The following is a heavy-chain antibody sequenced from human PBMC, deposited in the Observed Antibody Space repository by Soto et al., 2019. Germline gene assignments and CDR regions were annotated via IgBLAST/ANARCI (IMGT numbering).Heavy chain of an antibody. CDR2: INCRSGGT. D-gene: IGHD3-22*01. V-gene: IGHV1-2*02. J-gene: IGHJ4*02. CDR1: GPFFTGYY. Sequence: VXSVKVSCKTPGPFFTGYYLHWVRQAPGQGLEWMGWINCRSGGTTYTQKFQGRVTLTMDTSTSTAYMELSSLISDDTALYYCMRGASARASSGYPYYFDTWGQGTLVTVSS. CDR3: MRGASARASSGYPYYFDT.